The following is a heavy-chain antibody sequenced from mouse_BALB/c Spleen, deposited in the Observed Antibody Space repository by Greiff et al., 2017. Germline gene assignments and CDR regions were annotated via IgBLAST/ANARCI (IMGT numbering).Heavy chain of an antibody. CDR2: ILPGSGST. CDR1: GYTFSSYW. V-gene: IGHV1-9*01. J-gene: IGHJ2*01. Sequence: QVQLQQSGAELMKPGASVKISCKATGYTFSSYWIEWVKQRPGHGLEWIGEILPGSGSTNYNEKFKGKATFTADTSSNTAYMQLSSLTSEDSAVYYCARAYYRYVLYFDYWGQGTTLTVSS. D-gene: IGHD2-14*01. CDR3: ARAYYRYVLYFDY.